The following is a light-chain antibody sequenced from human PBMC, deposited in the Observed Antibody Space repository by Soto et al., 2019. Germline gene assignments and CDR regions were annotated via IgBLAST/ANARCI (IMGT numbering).Light chain of an antibody. CDR1: TGAVTSGHY. CDR3: LLSYGGARRV. Sequence: QALVTREPSLTVSPGGTVTLTCASSTGAVTSGHYPYWFQQKPGQAPRTLIYDTSNKHSWTPARFSGSLVGGKPALTLSGAQPEDEAEYFCLLSYGGARRVFGGGTKLTVL. CDR2: DTS. V-gene: IGLV7-46*01. J-gene: IGLJ2*01.